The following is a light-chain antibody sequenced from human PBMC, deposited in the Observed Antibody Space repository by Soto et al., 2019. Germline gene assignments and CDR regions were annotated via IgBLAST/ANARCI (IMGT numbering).Light chain of an antibody. Sequence: ERARSQYTATLSVSPGERATLSCRASQSVSSNLAWYQQTPGQAPRLLIYGASTRATGIPARFSGSGSGTEFTLTISSLQSEDFAVYYCQQYNNWPPWTFGQVTNVAIK. CDR1: QSVSSN. CDR3: QQYNNWPPWT. CDR2: GAS. V-gene: IGKV3-15*01. J-gene: IGKJ1*01.